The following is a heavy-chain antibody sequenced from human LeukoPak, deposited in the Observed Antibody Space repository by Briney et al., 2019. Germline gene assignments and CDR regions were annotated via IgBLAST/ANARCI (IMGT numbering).Heavy chain of an antibody. CDR3: ARDGPHDSSGYPPNFDY. CDR1: GFTFSSYA. J-gene: IGHJ4*02. V-gene: IGHV3-64*01. Sequence: GGSLRLSCAASGFTFSSYAMSWVRQAPGKGLEYVSAISSNGGSTYYANSVKGRFTISRDNSKNTLYLQMGSLRAEDMAVYYCARDGPHDSSGYPPNFDYWGQGTLVTVSS. D-gene: IGHD3-22*01. CDR2: ISSNGGST.